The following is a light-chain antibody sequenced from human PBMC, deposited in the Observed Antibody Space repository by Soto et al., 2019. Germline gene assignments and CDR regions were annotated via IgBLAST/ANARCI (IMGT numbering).Light chain of an antibody. V-gene: IGLV6-57*04. CDR1: SGSIASNY. CDR3: QSYDSSNRV. CDR2: EDN. J-gene: IGLJ3*02. Sequence: NFMLTQPHSVSESPGKTVTISCTRSSGSIASNYVRWYQQRPGSAPTTVIHEDNQRPSGVPDRFSGSIDSSSNSASLTISGLKSEDEADYYCQSYDSSNRVFGGGTKLTVL.